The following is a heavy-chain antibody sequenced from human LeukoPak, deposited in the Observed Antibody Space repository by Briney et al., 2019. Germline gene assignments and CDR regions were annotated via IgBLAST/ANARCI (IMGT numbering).Heavy chain of an antibody. CDR3: AGGLGN. Sequence: KASETLSLTCAVYGGSFSGYYWSWIRQPPGKGLEWIGEINHSGSTNYNPSLKSRVTISVDTSKNQFSLKLSSVTAADTAVYYCAGGLGNWGQGTLVTVSS. V-gene: IGHV4-34*01. J-gene: IGHJ4*02. CDR1: GGSFSGYY. CDR2: INHSGST.